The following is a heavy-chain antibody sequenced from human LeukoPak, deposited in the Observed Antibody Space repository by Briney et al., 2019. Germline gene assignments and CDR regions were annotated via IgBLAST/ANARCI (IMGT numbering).Heavy chain of an antibody. CDR3: ARQEDYYDSSGYLH. CDR2: IYYSGST. CDR1: GGSISSSSYY. Sequence: SETLSLTCTVSGGSISSSSYYWGWIRQPPGKGLEWIRSIYYSGSTYYNPSLKSRVTISVDTSKNQFSLKLSSVTAADTAVYYCARQEDYYDSSGYLHWGQGTLVTVSS. D-gene: IGHD3-22*01. V-gene: IGHV4-39*01. J-gene: IGHJ4*02.